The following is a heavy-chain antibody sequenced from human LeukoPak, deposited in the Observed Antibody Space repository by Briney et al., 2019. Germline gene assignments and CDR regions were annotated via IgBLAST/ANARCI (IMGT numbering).Heavy chain of an antibody. CDR2: IYSGGST. CDR3: ARGGAAARFDKGFFG. V-gene: IGHV3-66*02. CDR1: GFTFSSYA. J-gene: IGHJ4*02. D-gene: IGHD6-6*01. Sequence: GGSLRLSCAASGFTFSSYAMSWVRQAPGKGLEGVSVIYSGGSTYYADSVKGRFTISRDNSKNTLYLQMNSLRAEDTAVYYCARGGAAARFDKGFFGWGQGTLVTVSS.